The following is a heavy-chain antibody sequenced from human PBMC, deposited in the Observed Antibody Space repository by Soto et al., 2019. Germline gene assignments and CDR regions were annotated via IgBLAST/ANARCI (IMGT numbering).Heavy chain of an antibody. J-gene: IGHJ6*01. D-gene: IGHD6-19*01. CDR1: GASVSSNTAA. CDR2: RYYRSKWYN. Sequence: SQTLSVTCRFSGASVSSNTAAWNCIKQAPWRGLEWLARRYYRSKWYNDYAVSVKSRITINPDTSKNQFSLQLNSVTPEDTAVYYCARSMSLGIAVAMDVWGRGTTVTVYS. V-gene: IGHV6-1*01. CDR3: ARSMSLGIAVAMDV.